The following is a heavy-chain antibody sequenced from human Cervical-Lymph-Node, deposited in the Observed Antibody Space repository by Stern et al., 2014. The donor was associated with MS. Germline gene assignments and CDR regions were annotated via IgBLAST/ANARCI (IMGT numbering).Heavy chain of an antibody. CDR2: ISAYNVNT. D-gene: IGHD1-14*01. Sequence: QLVQSGAELKKPGASVKVSCKAPGFALTSAGISWVRQAPGKGLEWMGWISAYNVNTNYAQRFQDRVNMTTDTSTSTAYMELRSLRSDDTAVYYCARHSIKGYNCFDTWGQGTLVTVSS. J-gene: IGHJ5*02. V-gene: IGHV1-18*01. CDR3: ARHSIKGYNCFDT. CDR1: GFALTSAG.